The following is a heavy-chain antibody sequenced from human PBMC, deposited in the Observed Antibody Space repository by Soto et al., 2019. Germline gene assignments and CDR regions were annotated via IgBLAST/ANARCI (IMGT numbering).Heavy chain of an antibody. CDR3: AKDLYWYSSGWYYYYYGMDV. CDR1: GFTGGSYG. J-gene: IGHJ6*02. D-gene: IGHD6-19*01. Sequence: SVRLSCTSSGFTGGSYGMHWVRQAPDKGVEWVEVISFDCRNKYYAGSVKGRFTISTDNSKNTLNLQMNSLRAEDTSVCYCAKDLYWYSSGWYYYYYGMDVWGQGTTVTVSS. V-gene: IGHV3-30*18. CDR2: ISFDCRNK.